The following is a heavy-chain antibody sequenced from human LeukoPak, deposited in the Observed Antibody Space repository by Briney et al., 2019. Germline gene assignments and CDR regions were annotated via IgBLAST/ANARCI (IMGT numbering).Heavy chain of an antibody. Sequence: PSGTLSLTCAVSGGSISSNNWWSWVRQSPEKGLEWIAEIYHSGSFNRNPSLKSRVTILVDKSKNQFSLNLTSVTAADTAVYYCARGRWELRSWGQGTLVTVSS. CDR1: GGSISSNNW. CDR2: IYHSGSF. D-gene: IGHD1-26*01. CDR3: ARGRWELRS. V-gene: IGHV4-4*02. J-gene: IGHJ4*02.